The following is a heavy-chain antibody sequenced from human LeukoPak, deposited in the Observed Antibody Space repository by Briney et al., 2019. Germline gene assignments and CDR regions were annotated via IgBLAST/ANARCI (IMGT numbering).Heavy chain of an antibody. CDR1: GYTFTGYY. J-gene: IGHJ3*02. CDR3: ARVAYLTTSFDAFDI. CDR2: INPNSGGT. D-gene: IGHD4-17*01. Sequence: SVKVSCKASGYTFTGYYMHWVRQAPGQGLEWMGWINPNSGGTNYAQKFQGRVTMTRDTSISTAYMELSRPRSDDTAVYYCARVAYLTTSFDAFDIWGQGTMVTVSS. V-gene: IGHV1-2*02.